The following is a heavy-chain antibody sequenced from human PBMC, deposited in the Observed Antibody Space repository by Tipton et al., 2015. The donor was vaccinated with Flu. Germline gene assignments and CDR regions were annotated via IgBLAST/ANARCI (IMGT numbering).Heavy chain of an antibody. J-gene: IGHJ6*02. D-gene: IGHD2-2*01. CDR1: GGSISSDNTY. CDR3: ARGRSRRSEPRSGYYYGMDV. CDR2: IYFEGSI. Sequence: TLSLTCTVSGGSISSDNTYWGWVRQPPGKGLEWIATIYFEGSIYHNASLKSRVAISVDTSKNLLSLKLSSVTAADTAVYYCARGRSRRSEPRSGYYYGMDVWGQGTTVTVSS. V-gene: IGHV4-39*02.